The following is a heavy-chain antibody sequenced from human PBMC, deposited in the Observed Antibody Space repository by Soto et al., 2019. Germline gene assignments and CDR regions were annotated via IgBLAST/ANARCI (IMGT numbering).Heavy chain of an antibody. CDR2: INAGNGNT. J-gene: IGHJ6*02. D-gene: IGHD3-22*01. CDR1: GYTFTSYG. Sequence: ASVKVSCKASGYTFTSYGIHWVRQAPGQRLEWTGWINAGNGNTKYSEKFQGRVTITRDTSASTAYLELSSLRSEDTAVYYCARDPNDSSAYYHHYYYGMDVWGQVTTVTVS. CDR3: ARDPNDSSAYYHHYYYGMDV. V-gene: IGHV1-3*01.